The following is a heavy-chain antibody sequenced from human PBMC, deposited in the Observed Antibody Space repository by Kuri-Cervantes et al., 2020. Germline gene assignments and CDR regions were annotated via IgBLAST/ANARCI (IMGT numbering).Heavy chain of an antibody. CDR2: ISYDGSNK. J-gene: IGHJ4*02. V-gene: IGHV3-30*03. CDR3: ARSKGGTTGSPLDY. CDR1: GFTFNTYS. D-gene: IGHD1-1*01. Sequence: GESLKISCAASGFTFNTYSMNWVRQAPGKGLEWVAVISYDGSNKYYADSVKGRFTISRDNSKNTLYLQMNSLRAEDTAVYYCARSKGGTTGSPLDYWGQGTLVTVSS.